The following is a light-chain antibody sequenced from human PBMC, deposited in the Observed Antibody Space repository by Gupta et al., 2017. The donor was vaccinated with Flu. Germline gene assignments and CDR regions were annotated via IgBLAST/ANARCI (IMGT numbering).Light chain of an antibody. J-gene: IGKJ2*01. CDR2: GAS. CDR1: QIVRSN. V-gene: IGKV3-15*01. Sequence: TVMPPSPATLSVSPGERVTLSCRASQIVRSNLAWYQQKPGQPPRLLIYGASTRATGIPARCSGSGSATEYTISIISLQSEDSAIYYCQQYNYWPPYTFGQGTKLEIK. CDR3: QQYNYWPPYT.